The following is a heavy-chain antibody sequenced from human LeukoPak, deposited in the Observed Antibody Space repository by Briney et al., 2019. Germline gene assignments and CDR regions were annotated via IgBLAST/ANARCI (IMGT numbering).Heavy chain of an antibody. CDR1: GLTVSSNY. D-gene: IGHD3-22*01. V-gene: IGHV3-53*01. J-gene: IGHJ4*02. CDR3: ARGGSGHYYFDY. Sequence: GGSLRLSCAASGLTVSSNYMSWVRQAPGKGLEWVSLIYSGGSTYYADSVKGRFTISRDNSKNTLYLQMNSLRAEDTAVYYCARGGSGHYYFDYWGQGTQISVSS. CDR2: IYSGGST.